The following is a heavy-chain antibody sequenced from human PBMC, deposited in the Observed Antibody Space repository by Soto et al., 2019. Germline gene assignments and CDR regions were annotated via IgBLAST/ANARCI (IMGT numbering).Heavy chain of an antibody. CDR2: IYYSGST. CDR1: GGSISSSSYY. V-gene: IGHV4-39*01. J-gene: IGHJ2*01. Sequence: SETLSLTCTVSGGSISSSSYYWGWIRQPPGKGLEWIGSIYYSGSTYYNPSLKSRVTISVDTSKNQFSLKLSSVTAADTAVYYCASPGDILTGYYIGSYFDLWGRGTLGTVS. D-gene: IGHD3-9*01. CDR3: ASPGDILTGYYIGSYFDL.